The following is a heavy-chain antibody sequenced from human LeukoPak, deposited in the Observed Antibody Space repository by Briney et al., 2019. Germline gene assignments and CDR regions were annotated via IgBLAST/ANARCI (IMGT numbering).Heavy chain of an antibody. CDR1: GGSISSSSYY. CDR3: ASADDFWSGRY. V-gene: IGHV4-39*07. J-gene: IGHJ4*02. Sequence: SETLSLTCTVSGGSISSSSYYWGRIRKPPGKGLEWIGSIYYSGSTYYNPSLKSRVTISVDTSKNQFSLKLSSVPAADTAVYYCASADDFWSGRYWGQGTLVTVSS. CDR2: IYYSGST. D-gene: IGHD3-3*01.